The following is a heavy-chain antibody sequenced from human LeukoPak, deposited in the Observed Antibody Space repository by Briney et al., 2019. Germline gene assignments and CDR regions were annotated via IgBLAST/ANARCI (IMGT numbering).Heavy chain of an antibody. J-gene: IGHJ6*02. CDR2: ISYDGSNQ. Sequence: PGGSLRLSCAASEFHFSSYTMHWVRQAPGKGLEWVALISYDGSNQYYADSVKGRFTISRDNSKNTLYLQMNSLRAEDTAVYYCARAGWDPPHYYYYGMDVWGQGTTVTVSS. V-gene: IGHV3-30-3*01. CDR3: ARAGWDPPHYYYYGMDV. D-gene: IGHD1-26*01. CDR1: EFHFSSYT.